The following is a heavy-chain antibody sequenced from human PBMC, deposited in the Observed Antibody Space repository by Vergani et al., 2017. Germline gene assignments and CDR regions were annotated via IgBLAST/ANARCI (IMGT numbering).Heavy chain of an antibody. Sequence: QVQLVQSGAEVKKPGASVKVSCKASGYTFSTYGISWVRQAPGQGLEWMGWISAYNGNTNYPEKFQGRLTMTTDTSTRTAYMELRSLRSDDTAVYYCARDRGDYGDYRRTENDYWGQGTLVTVSS. J-gene: IGHJ4*02. CDR1: GYTFSTYG. D-gene: IGHD4-17*01. V-gene: IGHV1-18*01. CDR2: ISAYNGNT. CDR3: ARDRGDYGDYRRTENDY.